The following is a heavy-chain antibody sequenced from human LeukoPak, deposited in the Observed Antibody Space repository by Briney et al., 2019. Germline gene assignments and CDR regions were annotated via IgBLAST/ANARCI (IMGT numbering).Heavy chain of an antibody. CDR3: ARVGGSFQTQGLFDY. CDR1: GGSISSYY. V-gene: IGHV4-59*08. Sequence: SETLSLTCTVSGGSISSYYWSWIRQPPGKGLEWIGYIYYSGSTNYNPSLKSRVTISVDTSKNQFSLKLSSVTAADTAVYYCARVGGSFQTQGLFDYWGQGTLVTVSS. D-gene: IGHD1-26*01. CDR2: IYYSGST. J-gene: IGHJ4*02.